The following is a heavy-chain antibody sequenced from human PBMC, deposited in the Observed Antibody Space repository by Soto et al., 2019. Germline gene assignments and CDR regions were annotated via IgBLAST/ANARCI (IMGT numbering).Heavy chain of an antibody. J-gene: IGHJ4*02. D-gene: IGHD6-13*01. Sequence: QLRLQESGPGLVKSSETLSLTCTISGGSVRSSSYYWGWIRQPPGKGLEWIASIYYSGRTHNNPALKSRVTMSIDTYTNQFSLKMNSVTAAYTAVSYCARHEGGAAADRPLDYWGQGTLVTVSS. CDR3: ARHEGGAAADRPLDY. V-gene: IGHV4-39*01. CDR2: IYYSGRT. CDR1: GGSVRSSSYY.